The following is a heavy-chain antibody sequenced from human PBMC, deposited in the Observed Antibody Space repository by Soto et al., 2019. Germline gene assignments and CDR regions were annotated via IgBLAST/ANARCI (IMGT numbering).Heavy chain of an antibody. V-gene: IGHV4-39*02. J-gene: IGHJ5*02. D-gene: IGHD3-22*01. CDR3: ARDGDSSGYYNNWFAP. CDR1: GGSISSSSY. Sequence: SETLSLTCTVSGGSISSSSYWGWIRQPPGKGLEWIGSIYSTGNTYYNPSLKSRVTISVDTSKNQFSLKLSSVTAADTAVYYCARDGDSSGYYNNWFAPWGQGTLVTVSS. CDR2: IYSTGNT.